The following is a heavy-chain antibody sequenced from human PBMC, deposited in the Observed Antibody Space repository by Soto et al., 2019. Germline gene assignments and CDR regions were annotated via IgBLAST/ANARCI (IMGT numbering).Heavy chain of an antibody. J-gene: IGHJ6*02. CDR1: GGTFRTAA. CDR2: IMPVFRTP. CDR3: ARDNDRPQLGGNYYYILDV. V-gene: IGHV1-69*12. Sequence: QVQLEKSGAEVNKPGSSVQVSCKASGGTFRTAAISWVRQAPGQGLEWMGGIMPVFRTPDYAQKFQGRVTITADESTNTAYMELSGLRSDDTAVYYCARDNDRPQLGGNYYYILDVWGQGTTITVSS. D-gene: IGHD2-8*01.